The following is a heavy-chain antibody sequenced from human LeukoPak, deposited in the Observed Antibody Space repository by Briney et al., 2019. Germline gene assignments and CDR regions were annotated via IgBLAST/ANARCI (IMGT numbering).Heavy chain of an antibody. J-gene: IGHJ4*02. D-gene: IGHD6-13*01. CDR2: IIPIFGTA. V-gene: IGHV1-69*06. Sequence: GASVKVSCKASGGTFSSYAISWVRPARGQGLEWMGGIIPIFGTANYAQKFQGRVTITADKSTSTAYMELSSLGSEDTAVYYCASPIAAAGTLFDYWGQGTLVTVSS. CDR3: ASPIAAAGTLFDY. CDR1: GGTFSSYA.